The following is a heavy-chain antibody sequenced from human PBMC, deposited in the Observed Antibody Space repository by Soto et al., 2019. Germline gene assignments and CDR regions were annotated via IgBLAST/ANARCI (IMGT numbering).Heavy chain of an antibody. CDR3: SRGCPPRDQLGNLPGAF. Sequence: QVQLVQSGAEVMQPGASVKVSCKASGYTFTSYYIQWVRQAPGQGLEWMGIINPSGGSTNYAQKCQGRVTMTRDTSTSTVYMELSSLRSEDTAIYYCSRGCPPRDQLGNLPGAFWGQGTLVTVSS. CDR1: GYTFTSYY. V-gene: IGHV1-46*03. J-gene: IGHJ4*02. D-gene: IGHD1-1*01. CDR2: INPSGGST.